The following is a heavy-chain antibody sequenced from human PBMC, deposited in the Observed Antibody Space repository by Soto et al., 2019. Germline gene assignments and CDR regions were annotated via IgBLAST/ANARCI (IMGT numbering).Heavy chain of an antibody. V-gene: IGHV3-33*01. CDR3: AGDAGQQLGVGSYYYGMDV. CDR1: GFTFSSYG. Sequence: QVQLVESGGGVVQPGRSLRLSCAASGFTFSSYGMHWVRQAPGKGLEWVAVIWYDGSNKYYADSVKGRFTISRDNSKNQLYVQMNSLGAEDTAVYYCAGDAGQQLGVGSYYYGMDVWGQGTTVTVSS. CDR2: IWYDGSNK. J-gene: IGHJ6*02. D-gene: IGHD6-13*01.